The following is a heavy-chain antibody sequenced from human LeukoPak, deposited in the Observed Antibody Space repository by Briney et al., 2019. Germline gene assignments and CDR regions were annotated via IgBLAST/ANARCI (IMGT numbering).Heavy chain of an antibody. CDR2: IWHDGSNK. Sequence: GRALRLSCAASGFTFSSYAMHWVRQAEAKGLEWVAVIWHDGSNKYYAASVKGRFTVSRDNSKNTLYLQINSLRAEDTAVYYCARERVTGTSYYYYYGMDVWGQGTTVTVSS. J-gene: IGHJ6*02. CDR1: GFTFSSYA. V-gene: IGHV3-33*01. CDR3: ARERVTGTSYYYYYGMDV. D-gene: IGHD6-19*01.